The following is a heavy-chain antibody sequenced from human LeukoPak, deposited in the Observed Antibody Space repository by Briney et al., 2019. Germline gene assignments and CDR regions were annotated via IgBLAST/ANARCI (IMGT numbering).Heavy chain of an antibody. D-gene: IGHD1-26*01. CDR1: GGTFSSYA. J-gene: IGHJ6*03. CDR3: ARSVSGSYYDYYYYMDV. Sequence: SVKVSCKASGGTFSSYAISWVRQAPGQGLEWMGRIIPIFGTANYAQKFQGRVTITTDESTSTAYMELSSLRSEDTAVYYCARSVSGSYYDYYYYMDVWGKGTTVTVSS. CDR2: IIPIFGTA. V-gene: IGHV1-69*05.